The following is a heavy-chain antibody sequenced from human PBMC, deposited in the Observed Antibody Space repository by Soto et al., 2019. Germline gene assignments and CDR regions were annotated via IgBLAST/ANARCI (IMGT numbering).Heavy chain of an antibody. V-gene: IGHV3-21*01. CDR3: AREKGSQVRLDV. J-gene: IGHJ6*02. D-gene: IGHD1-1*01. Sequence: ELQLVESGGGLVKPGGSLRLSCAGSGFSFSGDSMDWVRQAPGKGLEWVSSITSGGSYIFYSDSVKGRFTISRDNAKNSLYLQMDSLGTEDTAVYSCAREKGSQVRLDVWGQGTTVTVSS. CDR1: GFSFSGDS. CDR2: ITSGGSYI.